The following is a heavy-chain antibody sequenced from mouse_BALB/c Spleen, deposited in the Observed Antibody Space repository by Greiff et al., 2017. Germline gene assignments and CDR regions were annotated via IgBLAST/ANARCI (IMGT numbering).Heavy chain of an antibody. CDR2: INPSNGGT. J-gene: IGHJ2*01. Sequence: VQLQQSGAELVKPGASVKLSCKASGYTFTSYYMYWVKQRPGQGLEWIGEINPSNGGTNFNEKFKSKATLTVDKSSSTAYMQLSSLTSEDSAVYYCTRGSMITTRFDYWGQGTTLTVSS. CDR3: TRGSMITTRFDY. D-gene: IGHD2-4*01. V-gene: IGHV1S81*02. CDR1: GYTFTSYY.